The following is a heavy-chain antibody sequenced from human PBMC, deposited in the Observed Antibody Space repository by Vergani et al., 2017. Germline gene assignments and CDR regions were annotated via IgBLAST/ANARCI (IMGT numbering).Heavy chain of an antibody. V-gene: IGHV4-30-4*08. CDR2: IFYSGTT. J-gene: IGHJ4*02. CDR3: ARAGIAVAGPLPDY. D-gene: IGHD6-19*01. Sequence: QVQLQESGPGVVKPSQTLSLTCAVSGGSISSGDHCWTWIRQRPGKGLEWIGYIFYSGTTYDNPSLRSRLTISVDTSKNQFSLKLSSVTAADTAVYYCARAGIAVAGPLPDYWGQGTLVTVSS. CDR1: GGSISSGDHC.